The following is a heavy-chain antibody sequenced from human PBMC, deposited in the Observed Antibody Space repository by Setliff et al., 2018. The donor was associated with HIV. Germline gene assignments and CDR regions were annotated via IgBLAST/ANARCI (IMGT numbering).Heavy chain of an antibody. Sequence: GASVKVSCKASGYTFSNYDINWVRQATGQGLEWMGWMNPNGDDTNNPQKFEGRVTLTRDTSIATAYMELRSLTSDDTAVYYCARVADRNYDFWSAYEYWGQGTLVTVSS. CDR2: MNPNGDDT. CDR3: ARVADRNYDFWSAYEY. V-gene: IGHV1-8*02. CDR1: GYTFSNYD. D-gene: IGHD3-3*01. J-gene: IGHJ4*02.